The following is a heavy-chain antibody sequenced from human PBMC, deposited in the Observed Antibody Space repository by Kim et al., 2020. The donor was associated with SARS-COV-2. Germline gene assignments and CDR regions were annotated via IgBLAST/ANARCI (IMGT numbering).Heavy chain of an antibody. CDR3: ARLRQQLVGSVYYYYYGMDV. CDR2: IYYSGST. V-gene: IGHV4-39*01. CDR1: GDSISSSSYY. D-gene: IGHD6-13*01. Sequence: SDTLSLTCTVSGDSISSSSYYWGWIRQPPGKGLEWIGSIYYSGSTYYNPSLKSRVTISVDTSKNQFSLKLSSVTAADTAVYYCARLRQQLVGSVYYYYYGMDVWGEGTTVTVSS. J-gene: IGHJ6*04.